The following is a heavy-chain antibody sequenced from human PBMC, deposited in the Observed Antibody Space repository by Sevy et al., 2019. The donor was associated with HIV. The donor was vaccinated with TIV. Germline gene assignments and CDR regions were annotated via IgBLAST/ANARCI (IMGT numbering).Heavy chain of an antibody. CDR2: INSKSGAT. CDR1: GHTSSDYY. D-gene: IGHD3-16*01. CDR3: ATDYSYDY. V-gene: IGHV1-2*02. J-gene: IGHJ4*02. Sequence: ASVKVSCKASGHTSSDYYIQWVRQAPGQGLEWMGWINSKSGATSYPQKFQGRVTMTSDTSISTAYMELSRLRSDDTAVYYCATDYSYDYWGQGTLVTVSS.